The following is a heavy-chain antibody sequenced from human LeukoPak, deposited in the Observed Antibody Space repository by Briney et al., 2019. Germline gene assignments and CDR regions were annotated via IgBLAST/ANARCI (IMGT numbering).Heavy chain of an antibody. Sequence: GGSLRLSCAASGFTFISYSIHWVRQAPGKGLEWVAFIRYDGSNKYYADSVKGRFTVSRDNSKNTVYLQMNSLRAEDTAVYYCARESNGGYYFDGFDIWGQGTMVTVSS. CDR2: IRYDGSNK. J-gene: IGHJ3*02. V-gene: IGHV3-30*02. D-gene: IGHD3-22*01. CDR3: ARESNGGYYFDGFDI. CDR1: GFTFISYS.